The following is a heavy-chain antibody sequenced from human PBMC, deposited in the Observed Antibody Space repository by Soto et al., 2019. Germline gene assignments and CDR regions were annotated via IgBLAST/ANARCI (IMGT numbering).Heavy chain of an antibody. Sequence: GGSLRLSCTGSGFTFSNYAMHWVRQAPGKGLEWVAMISHDESNKYYAASVKDRFTISRDNSRNTLSLQMNSLGAEDTAVYYCAKGGGDQRYCDYWGQGTLVTVSS. V-gene: IGHV3-30*18. D-gene: IGHD3-16*01. CDR2: ISHDESNK. J-gene: IGHJ4*02. CDR3: AKGGGDQRYCDY. CDR1: GFTFSNYA.